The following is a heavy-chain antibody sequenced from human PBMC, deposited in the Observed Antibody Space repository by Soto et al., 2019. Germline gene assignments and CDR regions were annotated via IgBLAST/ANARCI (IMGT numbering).Heavy chain of an antibody. CDR2: ISYDGSNK. CDR3: AKVLYPARYSGSYYVDY. V-gene: IGHV3-30*18. J-gene: IGHJ4*02. D-gene: IGHD1-26*01. Sequence: PGGSLRLSCAASGFTFSSYGMHWVRQAPGKGLEWVAVISYDGSNKYYADSVKGRFTISRDNSKNTLYLQMNSLRAEDTAVYYCAKVLYPARYSGSYYVDYWGQGTLVTVSS. CDR1: GFTFSSYG.